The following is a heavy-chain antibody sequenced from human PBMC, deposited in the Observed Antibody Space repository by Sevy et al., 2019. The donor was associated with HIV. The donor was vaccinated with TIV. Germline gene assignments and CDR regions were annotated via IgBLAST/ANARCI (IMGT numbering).Heavy chain of an antibody. CDR3: AREGSGGDIFVSSAFPPLF. J-gene: IGHJ4*02. D-gene: IGHD3-22*01. CDR1: GFIFSTYA. V-gene: IGHV3-23*01. CDR2: ISGSGDRT. Sequence: GGSLRLSCVASGFIFSTYAMSWVRQAPGKGLEWVSSISGSGDRTYYADSVKGRFTISRDNSKNTLYMQMNSLRAEDTAVYYSAREGSGGDIFVSSAFPPLFWGEGTLVTVSS.